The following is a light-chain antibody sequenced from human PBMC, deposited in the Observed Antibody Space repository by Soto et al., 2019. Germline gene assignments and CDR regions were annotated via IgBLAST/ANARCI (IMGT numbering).Light chain of an antibody. CDR3: QQLKSNLIT. CDR1: HNIDRW. CDR2: DAS. Sequence: QMTQSPSTLSASVGDRVTITCRASHNIDRWLAWYQQKPGMAPKLLISDASTLESGVPSRFSGSGSGTEFTLTITSLQPEDFATYYCQQLKSNLITFGQGTRLEIK. V-gene: IGKV1-5*01. J-gene: IGKJ5*01.